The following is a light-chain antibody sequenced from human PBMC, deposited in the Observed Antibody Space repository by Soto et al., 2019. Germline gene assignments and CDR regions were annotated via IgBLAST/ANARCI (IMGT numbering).Light chain of an antibody. CDR3: QQYKDYPWT. CDR2: KAS. J-gene: IGKJ1*01. V-gene: IGKV1-5*03. CDR1: QSISSW. Sequence: DIQMTQSPSTLSASVGDRVTITCRASQSISSWLAWYQQKPGKTPKLLIYKASSLESGIPSRFSGSESGTDFTLTISSLQPADFATYYCQQYKDYPWTFGQGTKVEIK.